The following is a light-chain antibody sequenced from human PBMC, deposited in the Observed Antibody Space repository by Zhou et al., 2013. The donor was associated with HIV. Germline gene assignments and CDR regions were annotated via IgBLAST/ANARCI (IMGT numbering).Light chain of an antibody. CDR2: EVN. CDR1: SSDIGTYNL. J-gene: IGLJ1*01. CDR3: SSYVGNNVGV. V-gene: IGLV2-23*02. Sequence: QSALTQPASVSGSPGQSVTISCTGTSSDIGTYNLVSWYQHHPGKAPKLLIYEVNKWPSGDSDRFTGSKSGNTAFLTISGLQAEDEADYYCSSYVGNNVGVFGTGTRVTV.